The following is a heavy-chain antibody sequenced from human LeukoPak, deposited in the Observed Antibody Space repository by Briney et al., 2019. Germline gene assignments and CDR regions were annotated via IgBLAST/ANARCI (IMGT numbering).Heavy chain of an antibody. CDR2: IYPGDSDT. CDR1: GYSFTSYW. J-gene: IGHJ5*02. CDR3: ARTDYSNYVWFDP. V-gene: IGHV5-51*01. D-gene: IGHD4-11*01. Sequence: PGESLKICCKGSGYSFTSYWIGWVRQLPGKGLEWMGIIYPGDSDTRYSPSFQGQVTISADKSISTAYLQWSSLKASDTAMYYCARTDYSNYVWFDPWGQGTLVTVSS.